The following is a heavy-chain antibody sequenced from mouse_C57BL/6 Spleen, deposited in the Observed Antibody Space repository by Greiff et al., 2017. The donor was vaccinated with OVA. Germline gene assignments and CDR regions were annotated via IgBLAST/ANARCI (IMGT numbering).Heavy chain of an antibody. J-gene: IGHJ3*01. CDR3: TRRDSNYEAWFAY. CDR1: GYTFTDYE. Sequence: QVQLQQPGAELVRPGASVTLSCKASGYTFTDYEMHWVKQTPVHGLEWIGAIDPETGGTAYNQKFKGKAILTADKSSSTAYMELRSLTSEDSAVYYCTRRDSNYEAWFAYWGQGTLVTVSA. V-gene: IGHV1-15*01. CDR2: IDPETGGT. D-gene: IGHD2-5*01.